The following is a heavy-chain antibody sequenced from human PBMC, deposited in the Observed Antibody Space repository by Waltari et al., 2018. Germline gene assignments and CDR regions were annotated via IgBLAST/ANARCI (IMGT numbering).Heavy chain of an antibody. Sequence: QMQLVESGGGVVQPGRSLRLSCAASGFTFSSYAMHWVRQAPGKGLEGVAFLSYNGSNKFYSDSVKGRFTISRDNSKNTLYLQMNSLRAEDTAVYYCARETSSWYYFDYWGQGTLVTVSS. CDR2: LSYNGSNK. D-gene: IGHD6-13*01. CDR1: GFTFSSYA. CDR3: ARETSSWYYFDY. J-gene: IGHJ4*02. V-gene: IGHV3-30-3*01.